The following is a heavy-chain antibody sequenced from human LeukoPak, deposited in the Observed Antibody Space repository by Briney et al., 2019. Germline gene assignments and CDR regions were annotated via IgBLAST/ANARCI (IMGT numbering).Heavy chain of an antibody. CDR3: VRDASETMNGNY. Sequence: GGSLRLPCEASGFTLTTYWMHWVRQAPGKGLVWVSLINSDGSTTNYADSVQGRFTISRDNAKNTLYLQMNSLRAEDTAVFYCVRDASETMNGNYWGQGTLVTVSS. J-gene: IGHJ4*02. V-gene: IGHV3-74*01. CDR2: INSDGSTT. D-gene: IGHD1-1*01. CDR1: GFTLTTYW.